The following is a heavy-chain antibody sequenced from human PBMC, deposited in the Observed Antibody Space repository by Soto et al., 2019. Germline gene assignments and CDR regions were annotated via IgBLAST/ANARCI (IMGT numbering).Heavy chain of an antibody. Sequence: LRLSCAASGFTFSSYAMHWVRQAPGKGLEWVAVISYDGSNKYYADSVKGRFTISRDNSKNTLYLQMNSLRAEDTAVYYCARGAYYYDSSGYDAFDIWGQGTMVTVSS. CDR1: GFTFSSYA. V-gene: IGHV3-30-3*01. J-gene: IGHJ3*02. CDR3: ARGAYYYDSSGYDAFDI. D-gene: IGHD3-22*01. CDR2: ISYDGSNK.